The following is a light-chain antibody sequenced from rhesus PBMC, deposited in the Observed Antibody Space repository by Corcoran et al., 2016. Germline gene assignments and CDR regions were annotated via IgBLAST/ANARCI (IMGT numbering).Light chain of an antibody. J-gene: IGKJ1*01. V-gene: IGKV3S9*01. Sequence: EIVMTQSPATLSLSPGERATLSCRASQSVSSYVAWYQQQPEQAPRLLIYGASSRATGIPDRFSGSGSGTDLPLIISSLEPEDVGVYYCQQYNNWRTFGQGTKVEIK. CDR1: QSVSSY. CDR2: GAS. CDR3: QQYNNWRT.